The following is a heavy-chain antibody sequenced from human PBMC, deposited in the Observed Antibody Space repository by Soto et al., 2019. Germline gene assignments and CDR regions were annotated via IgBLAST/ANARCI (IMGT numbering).Heavy chain of an antibody. J-gene: IGHJ6*02. Sequence: SVKVSCKASGGTFSSYAISWVRQAPGQGLEWMGWIIPIFGTANYAQKFQGRVTITADESTSTAYMELSSLRSEDTAVYYCARTIIGDYDILTGYATTIYYYYGMAVWGQGTTVTVSS. CDR2: IIPIFGTA. D-gene: IGHD3-9*01. V-gene: IGHV1-69*13. CDR3: ARTIIGDYDILTGYATTIYYYYGMAV. CDR1: GGTFSSYA.